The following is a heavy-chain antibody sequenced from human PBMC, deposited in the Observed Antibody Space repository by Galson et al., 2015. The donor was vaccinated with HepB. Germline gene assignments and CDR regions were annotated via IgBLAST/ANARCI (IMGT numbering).Heavy chain of an antibody. CDR1: GGSISSGDYY. D-gene: IGHD3-10*01. CDR2: IYYSGST. Sequence: TLSLTCTVSGGSISSGDYYWSWIRQPPGKGLEWIGYIYYSGSTYYNPSLKSRVTISVDTSKNQFSLRLSSVTAADTAVYYCAREGGYYGSGSYYNGVDAFEIWGQGTMVTVSS. CDR3: AREGGYYGSGSYYNGVDAFEI. J-gene: IGHJ3*02. V-gene: IGHV4-30-4*01.